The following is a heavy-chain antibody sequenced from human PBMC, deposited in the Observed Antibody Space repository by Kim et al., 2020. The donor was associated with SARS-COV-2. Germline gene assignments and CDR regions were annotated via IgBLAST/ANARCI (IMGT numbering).Heavy chain of an antibody. CDR3: ARGGDIVVVVAAPRPFDY. CDR1: GGSFSGYY. D-gene: IGHD2-15*01. J-gene: IGHJ4*02. CDR2: INHSGST. V-gene: IGHV4-34*01. Sequence: SETLSLTCAVYGGSFSGYYWSRIRQPPGKGLEWIGEINHSGSTNYNPSLKSRVTISVDTSKNQFSLKLSSVTAADTAVYYCARGGDIVVVVAAPRPFDYWGQGTLVTVSS.